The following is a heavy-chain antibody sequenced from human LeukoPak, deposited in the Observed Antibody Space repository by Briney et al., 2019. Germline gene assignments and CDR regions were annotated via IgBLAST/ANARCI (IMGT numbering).Heavy chain of an antibody. V-gene: IGHV1-2*02. CDR3: ARVNYDFWSVHYYYYYMDA. Sequence: ASVKVSCKASGYTFTGYYMHWVRQAPGQGLEWMGWINPNSGGTNYAQKFQGRVTMTRDTSISTAYMELSRLRSDDTAVYYCARVNYDFWSVHYYYYYMDAWGKGTTVTVSS. CDR1: GYTFTGYY. CDR2: INPNSGGT. J-gene: IGHJ6*03. D-gene: IGHD3-3*01.